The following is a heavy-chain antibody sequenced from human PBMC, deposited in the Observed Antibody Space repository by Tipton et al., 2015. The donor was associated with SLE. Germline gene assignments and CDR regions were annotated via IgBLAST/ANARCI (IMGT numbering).Heavy chain of an antibody. D-gene: IGHD4-23*01. Sequence: TLSLTCNVSSGSITSYYWNWIRQFPGKGLEWIGNVYYSGTTNYNPPLKSRVTISINTSKNQFSLRLNSVTAVDTAVYYCARTFYGGGDAFDVWGQGTKVSVSS. V-gene: IGHV4-59*12. CDR1: SGSITSYY. CDR2: VYYSGTT. J-gene: IGHJ3*01. CDR3: ARTFYGGGDAFDV.